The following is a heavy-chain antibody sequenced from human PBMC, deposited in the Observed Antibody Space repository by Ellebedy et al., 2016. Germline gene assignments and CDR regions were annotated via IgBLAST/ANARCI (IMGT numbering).Heavy chain of an antibody. CDR2: ITKTGDER. Sequence: GGSLRLSCEASGFSFSEFAMSWARQAPGKGLEWVSGITKTGDERSYADSVKGRFIISRDNSKNTLDLHMRSLRVEDTAIYYCAKLAGGLYWHFDVWGRGILGTVSS. V-gene: IGHV3-23*01. D-gene: IGHD3-16*01. CDR3: AKLAGGLYWHFDV. J-gene: IGHJ2*01. CDR1: GFSFSEFA.